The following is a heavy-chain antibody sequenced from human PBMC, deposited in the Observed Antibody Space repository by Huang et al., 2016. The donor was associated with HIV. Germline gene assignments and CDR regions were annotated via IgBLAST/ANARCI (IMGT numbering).Heavy chain of an antibody. CDR3: ARSRWKSADH. CDR1: GYTFTNNY. D-gene: IGHD1-1*01. Sequence: QVRLVQSGTEVKKPGVSLRVSWQASGYTFTNNYLHWVRQAPGHGLAWMRWSNTSTGRGTYAQKFQGRVTMTRDTAIDTGYMGVNKRRSDDTAVYYCARSRWKSADHWGPGTLVTVSS. J-gene: IGHJ4*02. V-gene: IGHV1-2*02. CDR2: SNTSTGRG.